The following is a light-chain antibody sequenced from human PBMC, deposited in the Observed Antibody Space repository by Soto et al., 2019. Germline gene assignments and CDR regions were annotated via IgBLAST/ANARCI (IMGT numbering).Light chain of an antibody. J-gene: IGLJ2*01. CDR1: KTDIGNYNL. CDR2: EDT. V-gene: IGLV2-23*01. CDR3: SSFAGSGTVFV. Sequence: QSALTQPASVSGSPGQSITISCTGTKTDIGNYNLVSWYQRHPDKAPKLIIYEDTKRPSGISNRFSASKSGTTASLTISGLQAEDEADYHCSSFAGSGTVFVFGGGTKVTVL.